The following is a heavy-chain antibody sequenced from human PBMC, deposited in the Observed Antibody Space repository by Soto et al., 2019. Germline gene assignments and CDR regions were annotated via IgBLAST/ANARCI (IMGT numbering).Heavy chain of an antibody. CDR3: ARGRGYCSSTSCLPYYYYMDV. D-gene: IGHD2-2*01. CDR1: GGPFSGYY. Sequence: PSETLSLTCAVYGGPFSGYYWSWIRQPPGKGLEWIGEINHSGSTNYNPSLKSRVTISVDTSKNQFSLKLSSVTAADTAVYYCARGRGYCSSTSCLPYYYYMDVWGKGTTVTVSS. V-gene: IGHV4-34*01. J-gene: IGHJ6*03. CDR2: INHSGST.